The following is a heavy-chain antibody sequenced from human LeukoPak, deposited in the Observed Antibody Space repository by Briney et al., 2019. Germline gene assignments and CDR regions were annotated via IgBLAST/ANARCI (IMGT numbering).Heavy chain of an antibody. J-gene: IGHJ6*03. CDR2: TYYRSKWYN. CDR3: ARRTPYYYMDV. CDR1: GDSVSNNSAA. V-gene: IGHV6-1*01. Sequence: SQTLSLTCAISGDSVSNNSAAWSWIRQSPSRGLEWLGKTYYRSKWYNDYAVSVKSRITINPDTSKNQFSLQLNSVTPEDTAVYYCARRTPYYYMDVWGKGTTVTVPS.